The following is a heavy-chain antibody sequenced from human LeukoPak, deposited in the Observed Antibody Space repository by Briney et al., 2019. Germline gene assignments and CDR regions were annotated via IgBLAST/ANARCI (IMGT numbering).Heavy chain of an antibody. CDR3: ARDAAAGTVWFDP. V-gene: IGHV4-34*01. J-gene: IGHJ5*02. Sequence: SDTLSLTCVVYGGSFSGYYWNWIRQPPGKGLEWIGEINHGGNTNYNPSLKSRVTISVDTSKNQFSLKLSSVTAADTAVYYCARDAAAGTVWFDPWGQGTLVTVSS. CDR1: GGSFSGYY. CDR2: INHGGNT. D-gene: IGHD6-13*01.